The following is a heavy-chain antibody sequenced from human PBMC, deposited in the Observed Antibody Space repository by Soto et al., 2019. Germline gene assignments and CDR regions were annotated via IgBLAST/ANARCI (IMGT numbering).Heavy chain of an antibody. D-gene: IGHD3-3*02. J-gene: IGHJ5*02. CDR2: IFYRWSS. CDR1: GDSIISSDFY. Sequence: SETLSLTCTVSGDSIISSDFYWGWVRQPHGEGLEWVGSIFYRWSSYYNPSLKSRVTMPVDTSKNQFSLRLRSVTAADTALYFCARHSLALRKNNWFDPWGQGIMVTVSS. V-gene: IGHV4-39*01. CDR3: ARHSLALRKNNWFDP.